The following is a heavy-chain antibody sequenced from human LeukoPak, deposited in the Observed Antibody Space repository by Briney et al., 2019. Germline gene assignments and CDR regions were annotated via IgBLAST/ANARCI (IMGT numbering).Heavy chain of an antibody. Sequence: ASVKVSCKASGYTFTSYAMHWVRQAPGQRLEWMGWINAGNGNTKYSQEFQGRVTITRDTSASTAYMELSSLRSEDMAVYYCARGILYNYGSGSYLFDYWGQGTLVTVSS. CDR3: ARGILYNYGSGSYLFDY. J-gene: IGHJ4*02. CDR1: GYTFTSYA. V-gene: IGHV1-3*03. CDR2: INAGNGNT. D-gene: IGHD3-10*01.